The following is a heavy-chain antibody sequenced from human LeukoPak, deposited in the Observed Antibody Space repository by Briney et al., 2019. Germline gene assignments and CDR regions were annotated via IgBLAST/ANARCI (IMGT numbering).Heavy chain of an antibody. CDR1: GFTFDDYP. V-gene: IGHV3-43*01. CDR2: ISWDGDTT. CDR3: TKDGGYRGSSLTLHFDY. Sequence: PGGSLRLSCAASGFTFDDYPMHWVRQAPGKGLEWVSLISWDGDTTYYADSVKGRFTISRDNSKNSPYLQMNSLRTEDTAFYYCTKDGGYRGSSLTLHFDYWGQGTLVTVSS. D-gene: IGHD6-6*01. J-gene: IGHJ4*02.